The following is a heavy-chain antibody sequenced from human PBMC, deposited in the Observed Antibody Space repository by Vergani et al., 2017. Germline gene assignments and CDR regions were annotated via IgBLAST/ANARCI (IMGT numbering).Heavy chain of an antibody. Sequence: EVQLVESGGGVVQPGGSLRLSCAASGFTFDDYAMHWVRQAPGKGLEWVSLISGDGGSTYYADSVKGRFTISRDISKNSLYLQMNSLRTEDTALYYCAKGDLTRWQWLVRPYYYYGMDVWGQGTTVTVSS. CDR2: ISGDGGST. CDR1: GFTFDDYA. V-gene: IGHV3-43*02. CDR3: AKGDLTRWQWLVRPYYYYGMDV. D-gene: IGHD6-19*01. J-gene: IGHJ6*02.